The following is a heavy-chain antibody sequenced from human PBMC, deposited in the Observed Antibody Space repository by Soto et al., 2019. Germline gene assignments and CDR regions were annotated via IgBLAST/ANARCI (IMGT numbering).Heavy chain of an antibody. V-gene: IGHV3-72*01. Sequence: PGGSLRLSCAAYGFTFSVHYMDWVRQSPGKGLEWVGRTRNKANSYTTDYAASVKGRFTISRDESKSSLYLQMNSLKTEDTAVYHCARGPIRFGAQYYYYDMDVWGQGTTVTVSS. J-gene: IGHJ6*02. CDR1: GFTFSVHY. CDR3: ARGPIRFGAQYYYYDMDV. CDR2: TRNKANSYTT. D-gene: IGHD3-10*01.